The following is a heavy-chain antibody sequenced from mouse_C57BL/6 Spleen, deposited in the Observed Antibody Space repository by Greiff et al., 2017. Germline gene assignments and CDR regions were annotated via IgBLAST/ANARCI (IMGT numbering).Heavy chain of an antibody. V-gene: IGHV3-6*01. CDR2: ISYDGSN. J-gene: IGHJ2*01. D-gene: IGHD1-2*01. Sequence: EVKLMESGPGLVKPSQSLSLTCSVTGYSITSGYYWNWIRQFPGNKLEWMGYISYDGSNNYNPSLKNRISITRDPSKNQFFLKLNSVTTEDTATYYCATGLGYFDYWGQGTTLTVSS. CDR1: GYSITSGYY. CDR3: ATGLGYFDY.